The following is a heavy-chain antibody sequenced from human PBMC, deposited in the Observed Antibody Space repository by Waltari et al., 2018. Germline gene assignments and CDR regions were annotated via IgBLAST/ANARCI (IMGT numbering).Heavy chain of an antibody. Sequence: EVQLVESGGDLVQPGGSLRLSCAASGFNFSSYSMNWVRQAPGKVLEWVSYISSSSSTIYYADSVKGRFTISRDNAKNSLYLQMNSLRAEDTAVYYCARSGGVVLHYMDVWGKGTTVTVSS. V-gene: IGHV3-48*04. CDR2: ISSSSSTI. CDR3: ARSGGVVLHYMDV. D-gene: IGHD3-3*01. CDR1: GFNFSSYS. J-gene: IGHJ6*03.